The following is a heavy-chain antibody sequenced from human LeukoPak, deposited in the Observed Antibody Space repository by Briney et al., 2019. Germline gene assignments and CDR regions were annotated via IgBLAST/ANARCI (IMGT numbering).Heavy chain of an antibody. CDR3: ARGPRYSSNWYPGQLDY. Sequence: GGSLRLSCAASGFAVSSNYMSWVRQAPGKGLEWVSVIYSGGGTYYADSVKGRFTISRDNSKNTLYLQMNSLRAEDTAVYYCARGPRYSSNWYPGQLDYWGQGTLVTVSS. CDR2: IYSGGGT. CDR1: GFAVSSNY. V-gene: IGHV3-53*01. J-gene: IGHJ4*02. D-gene: IGHD6-13*01.